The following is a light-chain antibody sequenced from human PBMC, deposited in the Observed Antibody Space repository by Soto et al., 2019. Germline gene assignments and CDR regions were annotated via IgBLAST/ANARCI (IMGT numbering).Light chain of an antibody. Sequence: DIQMTQSPSSVSASIGDRVTITCRASQGISRWLAWYQQKPGKAPKLLIFATSNLQSGVPSRFSGSGSGTDFNLTISSLQPEDFATYYCHQANSFPLSITFGQGTRLEIK. J-gene: IGKJ5*01. CDR3: HQANSFPLSIT. V-gene: IGKV1-12*01. CDR1: QGISRW. CDR2: ATS.